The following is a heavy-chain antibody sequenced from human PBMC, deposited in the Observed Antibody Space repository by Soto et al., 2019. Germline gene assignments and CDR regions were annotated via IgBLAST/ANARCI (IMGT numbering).Heavy chain of an antibody. J-gene: IGHJ6*02. V-gene: IGHV5-10-1*01. D-gene: IGHD3-10*01. CDR1: GYSFTSYW. Sequence: GESLKISCKGSGYSFTSYWIRWVRQMPGKGLEWMGRIDPSDSYTNYSPSFQGHVTISADKSISTAYLQWSSLKASDTAMYDCADIGELSPPPYCFYCMDVLGQGTTVTVSS. CDR2: IDPSDSYT. CDR3: ADIGELSPPPYCFYCMDV.